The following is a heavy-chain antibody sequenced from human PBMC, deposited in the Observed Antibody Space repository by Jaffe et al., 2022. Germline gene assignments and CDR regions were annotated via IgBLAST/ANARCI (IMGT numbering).Heavy chain of an antibody. CDR2: ISSSGSNI. CDR1: GFTFSDYY. V-gene: IGHV3-11*01. D-gene: IGHD2-15*01. J-gene: IGHJ6*03. Sequence: QVQLVESGGGLVKPGGSLRLSCAASGFTFSDYYMNWIRQAPGKGLEWVSYISSSGSNIYYADSVKGRFTISRDNAKNSLYLQMNSLRAEDTAVYYCATAGDCSGGSCYYFFYYMDVWGKGTTVTVSS. CDR3: ATAGDCSGGSCYYFFYYMDV.